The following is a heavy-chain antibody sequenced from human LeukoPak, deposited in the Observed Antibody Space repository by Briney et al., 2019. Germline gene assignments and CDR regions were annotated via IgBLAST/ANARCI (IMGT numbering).Heavy chain of an antibody. D-gene: IGHD3-3*01. J-gene: IGHJ5*02. CDR2: FDPEDGEI. V-gene: IGHV1-24*01. Sequence: ASVKVSCKVSGYTLTELSMHWVRQAPGKGLEWMGGFDPEDGEIIYAQKFQGRVTMTEDTSTDTAYMELSSLRSEDTAVYYCATGNYDFWSGYYNNWFDPWGQGTLVTVSS. CDR1: GYTLTELS. CDR3: ATGNYDFWSGYYNNWFDP.